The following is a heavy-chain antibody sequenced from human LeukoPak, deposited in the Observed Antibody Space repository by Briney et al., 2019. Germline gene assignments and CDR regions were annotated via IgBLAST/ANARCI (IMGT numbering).Heavy chain of an antibody. CDR3: SRDTYYYDSSGYFSLDY. CDR2: INHSGST. CDR1: GGSSSGYY. J-gene: IGHJ4*02. V-gene: IGHV4-34*01. D-gene: IGHD3-22*01. Sequence: SETLSLTCAVYGGSSSGYYWSWIRQPPGKGLEWIGEINHSGSTNYNPSLKSRVTISVDTSKNQFSLKLSSVTAADTAVYYCSRDTYYYDSSGYFSLDYWGQGTLVTVSS.